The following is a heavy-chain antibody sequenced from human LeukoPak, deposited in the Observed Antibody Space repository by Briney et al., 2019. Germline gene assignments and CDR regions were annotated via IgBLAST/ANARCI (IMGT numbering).Heavy chain of an antibody. CDR3: AREERAGYDSSGYYYYGREFDP. J-gene: IGHJ5*02. D-gene: IGHD3-22*01. V-gene: IGHV1-8*01. CDR2: MNPNSGNT. Sequence: ASVKVSCKASGYTFTSNDINWVRQATGQGLEWMGWMNPNSGNTGYAQKFQGRVTMTRNTSISTAYMELSSLRSEDTAVYYCAREERAGYDSSGYYYYGREFDPWGQGTLVTVSS. CDR1: GYTFTSND.